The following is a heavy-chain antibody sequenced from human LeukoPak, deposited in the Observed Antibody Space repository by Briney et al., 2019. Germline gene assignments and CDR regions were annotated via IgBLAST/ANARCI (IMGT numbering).Heavy chain of an antibody. Sequence: GGSLRLSCAVSEFTFSNYAMHWVRQPPGKGLEWVAVVSSHGNDGYYADSVRGRFTIPRDNSKNTLYLQIDSLRLEGTAIYYCTRDAYNFNDFDYWGQGTLVTVSS. V-gene: IGHV3-30*17. CDR1: EFTFSNYA. CDR2: VSSHGNDG. J-gene: IGHJ4*02. D-gene: IGHD5-24*01. CDR3: TRDAYNFNDFDY.